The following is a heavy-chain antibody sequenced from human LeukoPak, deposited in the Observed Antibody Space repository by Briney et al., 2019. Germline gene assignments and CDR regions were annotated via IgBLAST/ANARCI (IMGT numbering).Heavy chain of an antibody. Sequence: GRSLRLSCAASGFTFSSYGMHWVRQAPGKGLEWVAVISYDGSNKYYADSVKGRFTISRDNSKNTLYLQMNSLRAEDTAVYYCAKNGLLRFLEWLLFFDYWGQGTLVTVSS. CDR3: AKNGLLRFLEWLLFFDY. D-gene: IGHD3-3*01. CDR2: ISYDGSNK. CDR1: GFTFSSYG. V-gene: IGHV3-30*18. J-gene: IGHJ4*02.